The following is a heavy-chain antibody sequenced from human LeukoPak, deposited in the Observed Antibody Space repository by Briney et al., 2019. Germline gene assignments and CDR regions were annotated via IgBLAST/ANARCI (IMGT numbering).Heavy chain of an antibody. J-gene: IGHJ3*02. CDR3: ARSVPWQAAFDI. V-gene: IGHV3-74*01. CDR1: GFTFSNYW. Sequence: GGSPRLSCAASGFTFSNYWMHWVRQAPGKGLMWVSRINTDGSGTTYADSVRGRFTISRDNAETTLYLQMSSLRAEDTAVYYCARSVPWQAAFDIWGQGTMVTVSS. CDR2: INTDGSGT.